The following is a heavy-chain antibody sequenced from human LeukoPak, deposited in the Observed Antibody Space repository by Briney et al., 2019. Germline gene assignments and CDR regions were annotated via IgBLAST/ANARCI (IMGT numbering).Heavy chain of an antibody. CDR1: GGSFSGYY. J-gene: IGHJ3*02. CDR3: ARGPYSSGWYYAFDI. Sequence: PSETLSLTCAVYGGSFSGYYWSWIRQPPGKGLEWIGEINHSGSTNYNPSLKSRVTMSVDTSKNQFSLKLSSVTAADTAVYYCARGPYSSGWYYAFDIWGQGTMVTVYS. V-gene: IGHV4-34*01. D-gene: IGHD6-19*01. CDR2: INHSGST.